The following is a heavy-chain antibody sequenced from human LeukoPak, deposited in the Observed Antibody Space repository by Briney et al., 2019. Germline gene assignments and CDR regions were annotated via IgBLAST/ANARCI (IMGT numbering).Heavy chain of an antibody. V-gene: IGHV4-39*07. Sequence: SETLSLTCSVSGDSIIGYYWGWIRQPPGKGLEWIGNIYYTGNTYYNSSLKSRVTISLDTSKNQFSLKVISMTAADTAAYYCTKSDGYGLVRICGRGTMVTVSS. CDR3: TKSDGYGLVRI. CDR1: GDSIIGYY. D-gene: IGHD3-10*01. CDR2: IYYTGNT. J-gene: IGHJ3*02.